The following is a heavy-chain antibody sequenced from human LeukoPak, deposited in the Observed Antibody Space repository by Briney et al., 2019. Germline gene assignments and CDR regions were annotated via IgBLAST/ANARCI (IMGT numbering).Heavy chain of an antibody. CDR1: GFTFSSYA. D-gene: IGHD5-18*01. V-gene: IGHV3-48*04. J-gene: IGHJ4*02. CDR3: VKDKHRDGYTYGVYDY. CDR2: ISSSSSTI. Sequence: GGSLRLSCAASGFTFSSYAIHWVRQAPGKGLEWVSYISSSSSTIYYADSVKGRFTISRDNAKNSLDLQMSSLRAEDTALYYCVKDKHRDGYTYGVYDYWGQGTLITVSS.